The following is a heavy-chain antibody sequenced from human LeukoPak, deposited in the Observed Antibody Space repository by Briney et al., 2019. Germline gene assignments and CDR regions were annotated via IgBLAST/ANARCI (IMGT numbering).Heavy chain of an antibody. CDR3: ARVALPADATYYFDY. CDR2: INPNSGGT. Sequence: ASVKVSCKASGYTFTGYYMHWVRQAPGQGLEWMGWINPNSGGTNYAQKFQGRVTMTRDTSISTAYMELSWLRSDDTAVYYCARVALPADATYYFDYWGQGTLVTVSS. CDR1: GYTFTGYY. J-gene: IGHJ4*02. D-gene: IGHD2-2*01. V-gene: IGHV1-2*02.